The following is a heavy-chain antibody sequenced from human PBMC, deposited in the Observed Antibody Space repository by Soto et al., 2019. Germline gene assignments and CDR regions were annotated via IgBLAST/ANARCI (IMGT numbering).Heavy chain of an antibody. Sequence: ASVKVSCKASGYTFTRYYMHWVRQAPGQGLEWMGIINPSGGSTSYAQKFQGRVTMTRDTPTSTVYMELSSLRSEDTAVYYCAKPFGNYDHAFDIWGQGTMVTVSS. CDR1: GYTFTRYY. V-gene: IGHV1-46*01. J-gene: IGHJ3*02. CDR2: INPSGGST. D-gene: IGHD1-7*01. CDR3: AKPFGNYDHAFDI.